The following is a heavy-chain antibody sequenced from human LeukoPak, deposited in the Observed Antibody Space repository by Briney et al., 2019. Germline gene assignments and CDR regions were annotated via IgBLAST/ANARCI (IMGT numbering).Heavy chain of an antibody. CDR3: ARTQGYCSGGSCYSGDLDY. CDR1: GGSISSYY. V-gene: IGHV4-59*01. Sequence: SETLSLTCTVSGGSISSYYWSWIRQPPGKGLEWIGYIYYSGSTNYNPSLKSRVTISVDTSKNQFSLQLSSVTAADTAVYYCARTQGYCSGGSCYSGDLDYWGQGTLVTVSS. J-gene: IGHJ4*02. CDR2: IYYSGST. D-gene: IGHD2-15*01.